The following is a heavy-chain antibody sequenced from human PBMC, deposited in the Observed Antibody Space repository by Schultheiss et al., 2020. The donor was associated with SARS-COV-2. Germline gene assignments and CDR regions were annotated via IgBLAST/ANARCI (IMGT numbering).Heavy chain of an antibody. CDR2: IKQDGSEK. CDR3: ASSIPVVVVAATPDYYYGMDV. J-gene: IGHJ6*02. CDR1: GFTVSSNY. Sequence: GGSLRLSCAASGFTVSSNYMSWVRQAPGKGLEWVANIKQDGSEKYYVDSVKGRFTISRDNAKNSLYLQMNSLRAQDTAVYYCASSIPVVVVAATPDYYYGMDVWGQGTTVTVSS. V-gene: IGHV3-7*01. D-gene: IGHD2-15*01.